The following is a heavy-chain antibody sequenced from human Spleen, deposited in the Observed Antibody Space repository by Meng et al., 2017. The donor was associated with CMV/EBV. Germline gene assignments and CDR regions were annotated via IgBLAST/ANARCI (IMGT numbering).Heavy chain of an antibody. CDR1: GDSVSNNIAA. J-gene: IGHJ4*02. D-gene: IGHD1-1*01. V-gene: IGHV6-1*01. Sequence: QVQLQQSGPGLVKPSHPLSLTCAISGDSVSNNIAAWNWIRQSPSRGLEWLGRTYYRSKWYNDYAVSVKNRMTINPDTSKNQFSLQLNSVTPEDTAVYYCVRDQLGLDYWGQGTLVTVSS. CDR3: VRDQLGLDY. CDR2: TYYRSKWYN.